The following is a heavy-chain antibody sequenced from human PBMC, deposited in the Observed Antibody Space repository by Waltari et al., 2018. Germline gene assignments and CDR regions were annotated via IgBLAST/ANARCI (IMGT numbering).Heavy chain of an antibody. V-gene: IGHV3-23*01. D-gene: IGHD2-15*01. J-gene: IGHJ2*01. Sequence: EVQLLESGGGLVQPGGSLRLSCAASGFTFSSYAMSWVRQAPGKGREGVSAISGSGGSTYYADSVKGRFTISRDNSKNTLYLQMNSLRAEDTAVYYCAKDKTATKPGWYFDLWGRGTLVTVSS. CDR2: ISGSGGST. CDR1: GFTFSSYA. CDR3: AKDKTATKPGWYFDL.